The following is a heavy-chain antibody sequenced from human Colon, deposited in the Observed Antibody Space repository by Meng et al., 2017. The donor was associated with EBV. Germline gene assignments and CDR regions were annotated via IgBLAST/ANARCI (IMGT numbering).Heavy chain of an antibody. CDR2: STHRGSS. V-gene: IGHV4-4*03. CDR1: CDDISSHSW. J-gene: IGHJ1*01. CDR3: LRGSGGSV. Sequence: QVQLGEWGPAPVEPLEPLSPACAVSCDDISSHSWWAWVRQPPGKGLELIGESTHRGSSAYNPSLKSRVSMSIDKSKNQFSLKLTSVTAADTAVYHCLRGSGGSVWGQGTLVTVSS. D-gene: IGHD3-10*01.